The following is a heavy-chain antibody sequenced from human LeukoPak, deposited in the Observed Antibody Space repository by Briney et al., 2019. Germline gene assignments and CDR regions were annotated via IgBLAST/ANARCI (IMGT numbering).Heavy chain of an antibody. J-gene: IGHJ4*02. D-gene: IGHD3-9*01. CDR2: INPNSGGT. V-gene: IGHV1-2*02. CDR1: GYTFTGYY. Sequence: GASVTVSCKASGYTFTGYYMHWVRQAPGQGLQWMGWINPNSGGTNYAQKFQRRVTMTRDTSITTAYMELSRLRSDDTAMYFCARSPHILTGENFDFWGQGTLVTVSS. CDR3: ARSPHILTGENFDF.